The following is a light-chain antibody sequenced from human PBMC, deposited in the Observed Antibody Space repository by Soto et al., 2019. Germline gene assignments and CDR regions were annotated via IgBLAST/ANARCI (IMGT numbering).Light chain of an antibody. J-gene: IGKJ2*01. V-gene: IGKV1-39*01. Sequence: DIQVTQSPSSLSASVGDRVTITCRASQTIRVDLNWYQQKPGKAPNLLIYAASSLRSGVPSRFSGSGSGTDFTLTISSLQPEDFATYYCQQSYNTPYTFGQGTKLDFK. CDR2: AAS. CDR1: QTIRVD. CDR3: QQSYNTPYT.